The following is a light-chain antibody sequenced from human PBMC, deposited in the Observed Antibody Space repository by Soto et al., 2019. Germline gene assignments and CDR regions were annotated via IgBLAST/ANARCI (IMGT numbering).Light chain of an antibody. CDR3: MQALQTRVT. CDR1: ESISTW. CDR2: LGS. Sequence: DIQMTQSPSSLSASVGDRVTITCRASESISTWLAWYQQKPGKAPKLLIYLGSNRASGVPDRFSGSGSGTDFTLKISRVGAEDVGVYYCMQALQTRVTFGGGTKVDI. V-gene: IGKV1-5*03. J-gene: IGKJ4*01.